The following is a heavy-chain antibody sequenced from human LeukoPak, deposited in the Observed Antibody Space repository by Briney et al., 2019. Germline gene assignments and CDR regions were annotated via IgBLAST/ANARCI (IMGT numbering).Heavy chain of an antibody. V-gene: IGHV4-59*02. CDR3: ARDSRDYGSGSYWDV. Sequence: SETLSLTCTVSGGSVNNYYWNWIRQPPGKGLEWIGYITGSIYFSGSTKYDPSLESRVTMSVDTSKNQFSLTLSSVTAADTAVYYCARDSRDYGSGSYWDVWGQGTTVTVSS. D-gene: IGHD3-10*01. CDR2: ITGSIYFSGST. CDR1: GGSVNNYY. J-gene: IGHJ6*02.